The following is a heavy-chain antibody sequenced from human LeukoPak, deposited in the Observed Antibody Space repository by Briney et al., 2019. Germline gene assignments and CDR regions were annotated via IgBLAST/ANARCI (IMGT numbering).Heavy chain of an antibody. V-gene: IGHV3-74*01. D-gene: IGHD1-26*01. Sequence: GGSLRLSCAASGFTFSSYWMHWVRQAPGKGLVWVSHINTDGSSTSYADSVKGRFTISRDKAKNTLYLQMNSLRAEDTAVYYCARERVGAINFDYWGQGTLVTVSS. CDR3: ARERVGAINFDY. CDR2: INTDGSST. CDR1: GFTFSSYW. J-gene: IGHJ4*02.